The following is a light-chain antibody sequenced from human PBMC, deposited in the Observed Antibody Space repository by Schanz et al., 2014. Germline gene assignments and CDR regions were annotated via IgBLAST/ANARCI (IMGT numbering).Light chain of an antibody. CDR3: QQYLNWPIT. CDR2: GAS. V-gene: IGKV3-15*01. Sequence: EIVMTQSPATLSVSPGERATLSCRASQSVASSLAWYQQKPGQAPRLLIYGASTRATDVPARFSGGGSGTEFTLTISSLQSEDFAVYYCQQYLNWPITFGQGTRLEIK. CDR1: QSVASS. J-gene: IGKJ5*01.